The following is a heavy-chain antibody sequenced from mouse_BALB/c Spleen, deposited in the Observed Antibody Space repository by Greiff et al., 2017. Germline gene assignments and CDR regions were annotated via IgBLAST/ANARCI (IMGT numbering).Heavy chain of an antibody. V-gene: IGHV5-6-2*01. CDR2: INSNGGST. J-gene: IGHJ4*01. D-gene: IGHD2-3*01. Sequence: EVKVVESGGGLVKPGGSLKLSCAASGFTFSSYYMSWVRQTPEKRLELVAAINSNGGSTYYPDTVKGRFTISRDNAKNTLYLQMSSLKSEDTALYYCARRGGYYVRAMDYWGQGTSVTVSS. CDR3: ARRGGYYVRAMDY. CDR1: GFTFSSYY.